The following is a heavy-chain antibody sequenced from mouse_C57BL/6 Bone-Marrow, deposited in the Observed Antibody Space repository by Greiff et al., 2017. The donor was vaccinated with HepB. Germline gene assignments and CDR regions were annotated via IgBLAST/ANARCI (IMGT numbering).Heavy chain of an antibody. D-gene: IGHD1-1*01. CDR1: GYTFTSYW. V-gene: IGHV1-7*01. J-gene: IGHJ3*01. CDR2: INPSSGYT. CDR3: AGDYYGSHPFSF. Sequence: VQLQQSGAELAKPGASVKLSCKASGYTFTSYWMHWVKQRPGQGLEWIGYINPSSGYTKYNQKFKDKTTLTADKSTSTAYMQLSNLTYEDSAVYYCAGDYYGSHPFSFSDRGPLVTVSA.